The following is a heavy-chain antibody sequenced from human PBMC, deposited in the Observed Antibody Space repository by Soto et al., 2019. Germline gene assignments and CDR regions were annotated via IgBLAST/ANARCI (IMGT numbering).Heavy chain of an antibody. CDR2: ISAYNGNT. V-gene: IGHV1-18*04. J-gene: IGHJ6*02. D-gene: IGHD2-21*02. CDR3: ARGGVTAVLYYYYGMDV. Sequence: ASVKVSCKASGYTFTSYGISWVRQAPGQGLEWMGWISAYNGNTNYAQKLQGRVTMTTDTSTSTAYMELRSLRSDDTAVYYCARGGVTAVLYYYYGMDVWGQGTTVTVSS. CDR1: GYTFTSYG.